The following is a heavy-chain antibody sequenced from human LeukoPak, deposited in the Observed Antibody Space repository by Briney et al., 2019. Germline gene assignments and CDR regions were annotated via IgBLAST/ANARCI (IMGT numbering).Heavy chain of an antibody. CDR1: VYTFTDYC. CDR3: ARDPAYDYGIDFDF. Sequence: ASVNVSFKASVYTFTDYCIHWVRQAPGQGLEWMGWINPNSGDTNYAQNFQGRVSMTRDTSITTVYMELSRLRSDDTAVFYCARDPAYDYGIDFDFWGQGTLVTVSS. J-gene: IGHJ4*02. D-gene: IGHD4-17*01. V-gene: IGHV1-2*02. CDR2: INPNSGDT.